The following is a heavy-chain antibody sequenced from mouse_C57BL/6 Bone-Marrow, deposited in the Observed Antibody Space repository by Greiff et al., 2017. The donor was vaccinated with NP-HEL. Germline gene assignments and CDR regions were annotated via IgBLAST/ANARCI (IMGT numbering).Heavy chain of an antibody. CDR1: GYTFTSYW. Sequence: QVQLKQPGAELVKPGASVKMSCKASGYTFTSYWITWVKQRPGQGLEWIGDIYPGSGSTNYNEKFKSKATLTVDTSSSTAYMQLSSLTSEDAAVYYCARWKGNYGFAYWGQGTLVTVYA. D-gene: IGHD2-1*01. CDR3: ARWKGNYGFAY. V-gene: IGHV1-55*01. CDR2: IYPGSGST. J-gene: IGHJ3*01.